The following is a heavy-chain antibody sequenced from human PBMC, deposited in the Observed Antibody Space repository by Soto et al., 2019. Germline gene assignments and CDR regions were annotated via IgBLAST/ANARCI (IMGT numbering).Heavy chain of an antibody. D-gene: IGHD5-12*01. CDR1: GSPASRNY. CDR2: IYSGGST. Sequence: EVQLVESGGGLIQPGGSLRLSVEASGSPASRNYLIGVRQAPGKGLEGVSVIYSGGSTYYADSVKGRFTISRDNSKNTLYLQMNSLRAEDTAVYYCARGGEGDGYNWDYFDYWGQGTLVTVSS. CDR3: ARGGEGDGYNWDYFDY. V-gene: IGHV3-53*01. J-gene: IGHJ4*02.